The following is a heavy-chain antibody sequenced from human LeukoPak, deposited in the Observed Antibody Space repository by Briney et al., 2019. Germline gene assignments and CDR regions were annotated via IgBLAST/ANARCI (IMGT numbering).Heavy chain of an antibody. Sequence: SETLSLTCTVSGGSISNSNYYWGWLRQPPGKGLEWMGSVHYIGRTYYNPSLTGRVTMSVDTSKNQFTLRLASVTAADTAVYYCARNGLYDQDVWGQGITVSVS. J-gene: IGHJ6*02. CDR1: GGSISNSNYY. D-gene: IGHD3-16*01. V-gene: IGHV4-39*06. CDR2: VHYIGRT. CDR3: ARNGLYDQDV.